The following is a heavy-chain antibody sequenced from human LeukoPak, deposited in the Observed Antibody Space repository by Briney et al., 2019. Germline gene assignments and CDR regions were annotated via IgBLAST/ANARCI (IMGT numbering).Heavy chain of an antibody. CDR1: GGSISSYY. Sequence: SETLSLTCTVSGGSISSYYWSWIRQPPGKGLEWIGYIYYSGSTNYNPSLKTRVTISVDTSKNQFSLKLSSVTAADTAVYYCARAISPVVPAATWFDPWGQGTLVTVSS. CDR2: IYYSGST. J-gene: IGHJ5*02. D-gene: IGHD2-2*01. V-gene: IGHV4-59*01. CDR3: ARAISPVVPAATWFDP.